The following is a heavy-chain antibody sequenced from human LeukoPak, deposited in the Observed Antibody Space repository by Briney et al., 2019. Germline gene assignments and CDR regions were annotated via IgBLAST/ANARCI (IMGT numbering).Heavy chain of an antibody. CDR3: AKSSYYDSSGYYREYYFDY. D-gene: IGHD3-22*01. V-gene: IGHV3-23*01. CDR1: GFTFSSYA. Sequence: PGGSLRLSCAASGFTFSSYAMSWVRQAPGKGLEWVSSVSGSGGSTYYADSVKGRFTISRDNSKSTLSLQMNSLRAEDTAVYYCAKSSYYDSSGYYREYYFDYWGQGTLVTVSS. CDR2: VSGSGGST. J-gene: IGHJ4*02.